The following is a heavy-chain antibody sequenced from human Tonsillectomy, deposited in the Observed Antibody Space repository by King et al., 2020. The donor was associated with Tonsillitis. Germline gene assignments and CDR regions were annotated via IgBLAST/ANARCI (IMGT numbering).Heavy chain of an antibody. V-gene: IGHV4-34*01. D-gene: IGHD6-19*01. CDR1: GGSFSGYS. Sequence: VQLQQWGAGLLKPSETLSLTCAVYGGSFSGYSWSWIRQPPGKGLEWIGEINDSGSTNYNPPLKSRVTISVDTSRNQFSLKLNSVTAADTAVYYCATEYSSGWYGGRSALDFWGQGTMVTVSS. J-gene: IGHJ3*01. CDR3: ATEYSSGWYGGRSALDF. CDR2: INDSGST.